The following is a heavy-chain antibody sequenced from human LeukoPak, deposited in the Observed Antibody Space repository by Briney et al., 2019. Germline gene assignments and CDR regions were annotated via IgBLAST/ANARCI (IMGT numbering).Heavy chain of an antibody. CDR1: GGSISSYY. V-gene: IGHV4-59*06. J-gene: IGHJ3*02. D-gene: IGHD5-12*01. Sequence: PSETLSLTCTVSGGSISSYYWSWIRQPAGKGLEWIGYIYYSGSTYYNPSLKSRVTISVDTSKNQFSLKLSSVTAADTAVYYCARGEVATTPRGDAFDIWGQGTMVTVSS. CDR3: ARGEVATTPRGDAFDI. CDR2: IYYSGST.